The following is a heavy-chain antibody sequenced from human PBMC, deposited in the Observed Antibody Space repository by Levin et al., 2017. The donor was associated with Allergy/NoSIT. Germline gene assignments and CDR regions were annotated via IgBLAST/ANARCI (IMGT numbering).Heavy chain of an antibody. CDR3: ARGHFHGSAQEFEY. CDR1: GGSVSIYY. D-gene: IGHD3-10*01. CDR2: IYGSGST. J-gene: IGHJ4*02. Sequence: SETLSLTCTVSGGSVSIYYWSWIRQPPGKGLEWIGYIYGSGSTNYTPSLKSRVTISIDTSKNHLSLNLSSVTAADTAVYYCARGHFHGSAQEFEYWGQGILVTGSS. V-gene: IGHV4-59*02.